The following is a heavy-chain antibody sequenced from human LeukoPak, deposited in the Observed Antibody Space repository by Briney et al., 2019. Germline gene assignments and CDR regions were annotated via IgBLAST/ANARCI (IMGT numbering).Heavy chain of an antibody. CDR3: ARLYCSSGSCYGEIDY. CDR2: ISSSSSTI. Sequence: PGGSLRLSCAASGFTFSSYSMNWVRQAPGKGLEWVSYISSSSSTIYYADSVKGRFTISRDNAKNSLYLQMNSLRAEDTAVYYCARLYCSSGSCYGEIDYWGQGTLVTVSS. J-gene: IGHJ4*02. D-gene: IGHD2-2*01. V-gene: IGHV3-48*01. CDR1: GFTFSSYS.